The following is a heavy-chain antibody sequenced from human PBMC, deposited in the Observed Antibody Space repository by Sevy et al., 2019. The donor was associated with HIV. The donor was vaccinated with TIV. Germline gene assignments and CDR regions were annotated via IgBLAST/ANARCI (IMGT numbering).Heavy chain of an antibody. CDR3: AMNYYDSSGSSFFFDY. J-gene: IGHJ4*02. CDR2: IWYDGSNK. V-gene: IGHV3-33*01. Sequence: GGSLRLSCAASGFTFSSYGMHWVRQAPGKGLEWVAVIWYDGSNKYYADSVKGRFTISRNNSKNTLYLQMNSLRAEVTAVYYCAMNYYDSSGSSFFFDYWGQGTLVTVSS. D-gene: IGHD3-22*01. CDR1: GFTFSSYG.